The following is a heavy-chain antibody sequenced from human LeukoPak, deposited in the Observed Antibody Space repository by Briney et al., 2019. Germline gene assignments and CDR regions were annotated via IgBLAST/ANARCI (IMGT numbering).Heavy chain of an antibody. J-gene: IGHJ2*01. CDR2: IYTSGST. D-gene: IGHD6-13*01. CDR3: ARVYYSSSYDYWYFDL. V-gene: IGHV4-61*02. Sequence: SQTLSLTCTVSGGSISSGSYYWSWIRQPAGKGLEWIGRIYTSGSTNYDPSLKSRVTISVDTSKNQFSLKLSSVTAADTAVYYCARVYYSSSYDYWYFDLWGRGTLVTVSS. CDR1: GGSISSGSYY.